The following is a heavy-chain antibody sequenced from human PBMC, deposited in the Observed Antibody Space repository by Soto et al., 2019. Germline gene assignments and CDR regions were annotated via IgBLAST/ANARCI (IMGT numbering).Heavy chain of an antibody. CDR1: GFTFSGSA. Sequence: GGSLSLSCAASGFTFSGSAMHWVRQASGKGLEWVGRIRSKANSYATAYAASVKGRFTISRDDSKNTAYLQMNSLKTEDTAVYYCTRHEDLVMDYYDSSGYLGYWGQGTLVTVSS. CDR3: TRHEDLVMDYYDSSGYLGY. J-gene: IGHJ4*02. CDR2: IRSKANSYAT. D-gene: IGHD3-22*01. V-gene: IGHV3-73*01.